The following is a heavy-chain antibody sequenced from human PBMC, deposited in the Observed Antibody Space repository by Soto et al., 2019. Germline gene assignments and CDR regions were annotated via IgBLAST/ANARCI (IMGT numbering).Heavy chain of an antibody. CDR1: GFTFSSYG. Sequence: QVQLVQSGGGVVQPGGSLRLSCAASGFTFSSYGMRWVRQAPGKGLEWVAVIWYDGSKIYYADSVKGRFTISRDNSKSTLYLQMNSPRAEDTAVYYCARPLEQHQLGFGMDVWGQGSPVSLSS. CDR2: IWYDGSKI. V-gene: IGHV3-33*01. CDR3: ARPLEQHQLGFGMDV. D-gene: IGHD6-13*01. J-gene: IGHJ6*01.